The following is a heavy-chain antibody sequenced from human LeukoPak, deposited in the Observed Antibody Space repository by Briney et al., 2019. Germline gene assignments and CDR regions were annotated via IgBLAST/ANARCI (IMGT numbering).Heavy chain of an antibody. CDR2: INPSGGST. J-gene: IGHJ4*02. V-gene: IGHV1-46*01. CDR3: AMSYYYGSGSYLNYFDY. CDR1: GYTFTSYY. D-gene: IGHD3-10*01. Sequence: GASVKVSCKASGYTFTSYYMHWVRQAPGQGREWMGIINPSGGSTSYAQKFQGRVTMTRDTSTSTVYMELSSLRSEDTAVYYCAMSYYYGSGSYLNYFDYWGQGTLVTVSS.